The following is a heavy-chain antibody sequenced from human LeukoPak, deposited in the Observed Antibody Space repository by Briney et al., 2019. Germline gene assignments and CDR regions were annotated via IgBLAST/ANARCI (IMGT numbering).Heavy chain of an antibody. J-gene: IGHJ4*02. V-gene: IGHV3-53*01. CDR3: ARSSSWDY. CDR2: IYSGGSI. Sequence: GGSLRLSCAVSGFTVTSMTWVRQAPGKGLEWVSVIYSGGSIYYADSVKGRFTISRDNAKNSLYLQMNSLRAEDTAVYYCARSSSWDYWGQGTLVTVSS. D-gene: IGHD6-13*01. CDR1: GFTVTS.